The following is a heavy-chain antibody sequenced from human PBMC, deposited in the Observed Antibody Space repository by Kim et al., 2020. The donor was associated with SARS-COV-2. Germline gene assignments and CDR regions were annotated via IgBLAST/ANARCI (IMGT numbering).Heavy chain of an antibody. CDR1: GFTFSSYA. CDR2: ISSNGGST. V-gene: IGHV3-64*01. CDR3: ARAAAITIFGVVPSGYY. J-gene: IGHJ6*01. D-gene: IGHD3-3*01. Sequence: GGSLRPSCAASGFTFSSYAMHWVRQAPGKGLEYVSAISSNGGSTYYANSVKGRFTISRDNSKNTLYLQMGSLRAEDMAVYYCARAAAITIFGVVPSGYY.